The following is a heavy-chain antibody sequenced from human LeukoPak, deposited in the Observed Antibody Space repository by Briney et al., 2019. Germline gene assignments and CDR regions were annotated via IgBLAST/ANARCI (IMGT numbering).Heavy chain of an antibody. CDR1: GGTFTSYA. D-gene: IGHD6-13*01. CDR3: ARDQGQLVQDYYYYYGMDV. CDR2: IIPVFGTA. Sequence: GASVKVSCKASGGTFTSYAISWVRQAPGQGLEWMGGIIPVFGTANYAQKFQGRVTITADESTSTAYMELSSLRSEDTAVYYCARDQGQLVQDYYYYYGMDVWGQGTTVTVSS. J-gene: IGHJ6*02. V-gene: IGHV1-69*13.